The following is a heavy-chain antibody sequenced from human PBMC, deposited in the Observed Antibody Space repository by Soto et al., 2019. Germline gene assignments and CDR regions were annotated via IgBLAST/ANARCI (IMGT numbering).Heavy chain of an antibody. V-gene: IGHV3-48*02. J-gene: IGHJ4*02. CDR1: GFTFSTYP. Sequence: EVQLVESGGGLVQPGGSLRLSCAASGFTFSTYPMNWVRQAPGKGLEWVSNIRPSSESMSYADSVKGRFTVSRDNAKNSLSLQMNSLRDDDTAVYYCARDSDFAFGYWGQGTLVTVSS. D-gene: IGHD2-21*02. CDR2: IRPSSESM. CDR3: ARDSDFAFGY.